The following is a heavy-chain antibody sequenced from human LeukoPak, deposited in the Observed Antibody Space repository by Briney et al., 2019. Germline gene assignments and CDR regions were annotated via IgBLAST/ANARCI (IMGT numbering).Heavy chain of an antibody. CDR1: GGSFSGYY. CDR3: ARLDYYGSGNPTLFDY. J-gene: IGHJ4*02. CDR2: INHSGST. V-gene: IGHV4-34*01. D-gene: IGHD3-10*01. Sequence: SETLSLTCAVYGGSFSGYYWSWIRQPPGKGLEWIGEINHSGSTNYNPSLKSRVTISVDTSKNQFSLKLSSVTAADTAVYYCARLDYYGSGNPTLFDYWGQGTLVTVSS.